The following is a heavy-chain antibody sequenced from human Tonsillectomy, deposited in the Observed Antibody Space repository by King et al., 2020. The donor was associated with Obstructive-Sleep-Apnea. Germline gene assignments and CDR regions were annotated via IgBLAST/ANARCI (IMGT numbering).Heavy chain of an antibody. CDR2: IYYSGGT. J-gene: IGHJ5*02. CDR1: GGSISSGGYY. Sequence: VQLQESGPGLVKPSQTLSLNCTVSGGSISSGGYYWSWIRQHPGKGLEWIGHIYYSGGTFLNPSLKSRVTISVDTSKNQLSLKLNSVTAADTAVYHCARLIYGDYVWFDPWGQGTLVTVSS. V-gene: IGHV4-31*03. CDR3: ARLIYGDYVWFDP. D-gene: IGHD4-17*01.